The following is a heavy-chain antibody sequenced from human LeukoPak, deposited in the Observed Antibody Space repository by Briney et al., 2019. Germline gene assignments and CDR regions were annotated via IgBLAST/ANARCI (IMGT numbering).Heavy chain of an antibody. V-gene: IGHV1-24*01. CDR1: GYTLTELS. CDR2: FDPEDGET. Sequence: ASVKVSCKVSGYTLTELSMHWVGQAPGKGLEWMGGFDPEDGETIYAQKLQGRVTMTTDTSTSTAYMELRSLRSDDTAVYYCARESTVTTVFDYWGQGTLVTVSS. CDR3: ARESTVTTVFDY. D-gene: IGHD4-17*01. J-gene: IGHJ4*02.